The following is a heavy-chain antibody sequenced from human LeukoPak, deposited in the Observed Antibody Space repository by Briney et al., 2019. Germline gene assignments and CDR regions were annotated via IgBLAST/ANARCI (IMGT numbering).Heavy chain of an antibody. V-gene: IGHV3-74*01. D-gene: IGHD4-23*01. Sequence: PGGSLRLSCAASGFTFSRYWMHWVRHAPGKGLVWVSRMNTDGSRTDYADSVKGRFTISRDNAKNTLYLQMNSLGVEDTAVYSCASDFGGHDDFWGQGILVTVSS. CDR1: GFTFSRYW. CDR2: MNTDGSRT. J-gene: IGHJ4*02. CDR3: ASDFGGHDDF.